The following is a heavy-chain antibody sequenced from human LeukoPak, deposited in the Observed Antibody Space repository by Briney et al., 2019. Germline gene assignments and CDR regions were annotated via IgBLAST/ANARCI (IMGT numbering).Heavy chain of an antibody. Sequence: GASVKVSCKASGYTFTGYYMHWVRQAPGQGLEWMGWINPNSGGTNYAQKFQGRVTMTRDTSISTAYMELSRLRSDDTAVYYCARAEWGTDTDFDYWGQGTLVTVSS. D-gene: IGHD3-3*01. CDR2: INPNSGGT. J-gene: IGHJ4*02. CDR1: GYTFTGYY. CDR3: ARAEWGTDTDFDY. V-gene: IGHV1-2*02.